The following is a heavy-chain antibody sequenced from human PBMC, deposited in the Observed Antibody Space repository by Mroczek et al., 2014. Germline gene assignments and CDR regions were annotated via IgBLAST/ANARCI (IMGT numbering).Heavy chain of an antibody. CDR2: IGTAGDT. CDR1: GFTFSSYD. D-gene: IGHD1-26*01. CDR3: ARGLMIASGSYYYDY. J-gene: IGHJ4*02. V-gene: IGHV3-13*01. Sequence: VQLVQSGEAWYSLGGSLRLSCAASGFTFSSYDMHWVRQATGKGLEWVSAIGTAGDTYYPGSVKGRFTISRENAKNSLYLQMNSLRAGDTAVYYCARGLMIASGSYYYDYWGQGTLVTVSS.